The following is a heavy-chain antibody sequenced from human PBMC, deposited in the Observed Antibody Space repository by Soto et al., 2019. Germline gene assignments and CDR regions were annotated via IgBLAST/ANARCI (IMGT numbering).Heavy chain of an antibody. V-gene: IGHV4-39*01. CDR3: ARHLCSQPPTRFDP. CDR2: IYYTGNT. Sequence: QLQLQESGPGLVKPSETLSLTCTVSDGSTSRDGSHWAWIRQPPRKGLEWIGNIYYTGNTFYNPSLKSRVTISVDTSKNQFSLKLNSVTAADTAVYYCARHLCSQPPTRFDPWGQGTLVTVSS. J-gene: IGHJ5*02. CDR1: DGSTSRDGSH. D-gene: IGHD1-1*01.